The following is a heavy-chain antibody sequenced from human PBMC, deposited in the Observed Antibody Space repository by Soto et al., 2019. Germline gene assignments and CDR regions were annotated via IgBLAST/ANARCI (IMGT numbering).Heavy chain of an antibody. CDR2: IRSKANSYAT. D-gene: IGHD1-26*01. V-gene: IGHV3-73*02. Sequence: EVQLVESGGGLVQPGGPLKLSCAASGFTFSGSAMHWVRQASGKGLEWVGRIRSKANSYATAYAASVKGRFTISRDDSKNTAYLQMNSLKTEDTAVYYCTSLVGARDYWGQGTLVTVSS. CDR1: GFTFSGSA. J-gene: IGHJ4*02. CDR3: TSLVGARDY.